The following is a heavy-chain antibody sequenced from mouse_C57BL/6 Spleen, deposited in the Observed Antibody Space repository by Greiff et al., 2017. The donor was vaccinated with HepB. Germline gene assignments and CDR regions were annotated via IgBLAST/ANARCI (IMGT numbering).Heavy chain of an antibody. CDR3: ASRYGSSWYFGV. D-gene: IGHD1-1*01. CDR2: IYPRSGNT. J-gene: IGHJ1*03. Sequence: QVQLQQSGAELARPGASVKLSCKASGYTFTSYGISWVKQRTGQGLEWIGEIYPRSGNTYYNEKFKGKATLTADKSSSTAYMELRSLTSEDSAVYFCASRYGSSWYFGVWGTGTTVIVSS. CDR1: GYTFTSYG. V-gene: IGHV1-81*01.